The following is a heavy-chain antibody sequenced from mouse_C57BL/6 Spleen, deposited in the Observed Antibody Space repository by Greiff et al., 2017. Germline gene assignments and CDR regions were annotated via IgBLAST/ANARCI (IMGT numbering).Heavy chain of an antibody. V-gene: IGHV2-5*01. CDR3: AKSHITTVVATEGFAY. D-gene: IGHD1-1*01. J-gene: IGHJ3*01. Sequence: QVQLQQSGPGLVQPSQSLSITCTVSGFSLTSYGVHWVRQSPGKGLEWLGVIWRGGSTDYNAAFMSRLSITKDNSKSQVFFKMNSLQADDTAIYYCAKSHITTVVATEGFAYWGQGTLVTVSA. CDR1: GFSLTSYG. CDR2: IWRGGST.